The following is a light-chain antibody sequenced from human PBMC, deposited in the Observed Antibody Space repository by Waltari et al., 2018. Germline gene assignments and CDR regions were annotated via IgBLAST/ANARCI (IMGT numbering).Light chain of an antibody. Sequence: EIVLTQSPATLSFSPGERATLSCRASQSVRSYLAWYQQKPGQAPRLLIYDASDRATGIPARFSGSGSGTDFTLTISSLEPEDFAVYYCQQRSNWPPALTFGGGTKVEIK. V-gene: IGKV3-11*01. J-gene: IGKJ4*01. CDR3: QQRSNWPPALT. CDR1: QSVRSY. CDR2: DAS.